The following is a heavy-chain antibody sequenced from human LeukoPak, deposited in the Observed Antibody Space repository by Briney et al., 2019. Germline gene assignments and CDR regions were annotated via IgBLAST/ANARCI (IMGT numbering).Heavy chain of an antibody. CDR3: ARRMNWASFCDY. Sequence: GGSLRLSCTASGFTFGDYAMSWFRQAPGKGLEWVGFIRSKAYGGTTEYAASVKGRFTISRDDSKSIAYLQMNSLKTEDTAVYYCARRMNWASFCDYWGQGTLVTVSS. D-gene: IGHD7-27*01. V-gene: IGHV3-49*03. J-gene: IGHJ4*02. CDR2: IRSKAYGGTT. CDR1: GFTFGDYA.